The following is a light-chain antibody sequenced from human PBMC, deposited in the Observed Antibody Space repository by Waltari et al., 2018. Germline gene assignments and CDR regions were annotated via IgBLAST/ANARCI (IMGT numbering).Light chain of an antibody. CDR2: SAS. Sequence: AIQMTQSPSSLSASVGDRVTLTCRASEDIRNDLGWYQQKPGKAPRLLIFSASILQSGVPSRFSGRGSGTDFTLTISSLQPEDFATYFCLQDYIFPLTFGGGTTVEI. V-gene: IGKV1-6*01. J-gene: IGKJ4*01. CDR1: EDIRND. CDR3: LQDYIFPLT.